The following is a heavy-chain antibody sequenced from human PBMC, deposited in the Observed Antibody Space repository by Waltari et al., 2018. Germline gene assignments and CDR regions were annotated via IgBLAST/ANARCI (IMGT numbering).Heavy chain of an antibody. CDR1: GFPFSDYA. V-gene: IGHV3-23*01. CDR2: IRRTVGST. Sequence: EVQLLESGGGLVQPGESLRLSCAASGFPFSDYAMHWVRQAPGKGLEWVSTIRRTVGSTYYADSVKGRFTISRDNSKNTVYLEMKSLRAEDTAVYYCAKDRDGGSYYFDKWGQGTLVTVSS. CDR3: AKDRDGGSYYFDK. J-gene: IGHJ4*02. D-gene: IGHD1-26*01.